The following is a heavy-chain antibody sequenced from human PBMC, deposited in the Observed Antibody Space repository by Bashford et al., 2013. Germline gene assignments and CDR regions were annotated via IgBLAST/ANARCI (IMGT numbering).Heavy chain of an antibody. J-gene: IGHJ6*02. CDR3: ARDGLPAALDV. CDR2: ISGSGGST. Sequence: WSGQGVQGRGLEWVSAISGSGGSTYYADSVKGRFTISRDNSKNTLYLQMNNLRADDAALYYCARDGLPAALDVWGRGTTVTVSS. V-gene: IGHV3-23*01. D-gene: IGHD2-2*01.